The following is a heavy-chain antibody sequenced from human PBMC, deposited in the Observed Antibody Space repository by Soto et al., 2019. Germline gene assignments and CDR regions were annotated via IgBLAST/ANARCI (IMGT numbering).Heavy chain of an antibody. CDR1: GGSIFHYY. CDR3: ARDLATPPYNWFDP. V-gene: IGHV4-4*07. Sequence: PSETLSLTCTVSGGSIFHYYWICSRHPAGKGLEWIGRIQASGGTLYNPSLNGRVTVSVDTSKSQFSLKLTSLSAADTAIYYCARDLATPPYNWFDPWGQGTLVTVSS. CDR2: IQASGGT. J-gene: IGHJ5*02.